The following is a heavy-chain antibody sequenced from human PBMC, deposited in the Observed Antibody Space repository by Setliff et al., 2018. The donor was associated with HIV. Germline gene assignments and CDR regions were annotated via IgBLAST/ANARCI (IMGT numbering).Heavy chain of an antibody. CDR3: ARLPQD. V-gene: IGHV4-61*08. CDR2: IYDNEKT. CDR1: GGVSGGDMGVHD. J-gene: IGHJ4*02. Sequence: SETLSLTCSVSGGVSGGDMGVHDWSWIRQPPGKELEWIGYIYDNEKTFYNPSLKSRVTITVDTSKNQISLQLTSVTAEDTALYYCARLPQDWGQGTLVTVSS.